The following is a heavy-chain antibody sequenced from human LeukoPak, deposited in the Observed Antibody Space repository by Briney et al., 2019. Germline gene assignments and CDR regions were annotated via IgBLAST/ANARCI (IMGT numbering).Heavy chain of an antibody. Sequence: SETLSLTCTVSGGSTGSDYWSWIRQPPGKGLEWIAYVYYSGVTSYNPSLKSRVAISIDTSKNQFSLNLSSVTAADTAVYYCARLSLHCSGGSCYRGAFDSWGQGTLVTVSS. D-gene: IGHD2-15*01. V-gene: IGHV4-59*08. CDR1: GGSTGSDY. CDR3: ARLSLHCSGGSCYRGAFDS. J-gene: IGHJ4*02. CDR2: VYYSGVT.